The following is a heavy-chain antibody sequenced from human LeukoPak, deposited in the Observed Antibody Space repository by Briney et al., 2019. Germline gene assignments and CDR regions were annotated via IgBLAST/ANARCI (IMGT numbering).Heavy chain of an antibody. D-gene: IGHD6-19*01. V-gene: IGHV1-2*02. Sequence: ASVKVSCKASGYTFTGYYMHWVRQAPGQGLEWMGWVNPNSGGTNYPQKFQGRVTMTRDTSISTAYMELSRLRSDDTAVYYCARMRLGLPPDYWGQGTLVTVSS. CDR3: ARMRLGLPPDY. J-gene: IGHJ4*02. CDR1: GYTFTGYY. CDR2: VNPNSGGT.